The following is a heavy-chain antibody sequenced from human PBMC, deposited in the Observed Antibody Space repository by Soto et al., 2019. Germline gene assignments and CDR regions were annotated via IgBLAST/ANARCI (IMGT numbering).Heavy chain of an antibody. J-gene: IGHJ6*02. CDR1: GFTFSSYD. D-gene: IGHD1-26*01. CDR3: ARDLGSSGLEV. Sequence: GWSLRLSCAASGFTFSSYDMRWVRQATGKGLEWVSAIGTAGDTYYPGSVKGRFTISRENAKNSLYLQMNSLRAGDTAVYYCARDLGSSGLEVWGQGTKVTVSS. V-gene: IGHV3-13*01. CDR2: IGTAGDT.